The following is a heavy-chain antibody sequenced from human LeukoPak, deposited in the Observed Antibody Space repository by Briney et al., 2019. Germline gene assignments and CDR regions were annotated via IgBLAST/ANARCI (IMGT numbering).Heavy chain of an antibody. CDR3: ARGGYSGSYNQSYYYYYGMDV. CDR2: INHSGST. J-gene: IGHJ6*02. Sequence: SETLSLTCAVYDGSFSGYYWSWIRQPPGKGLEWIGEINHSGSTNYNPSLKSRVTISVDTSKNQFSLKLSSVTAADTAVYYCARGGYSGSYNQSYYYYYGMDVWGQGTTVTVSS. CDR1: DGSFSGYY. D-gene: IGHD1-26*01. V-gene: IGHV4-34*01.